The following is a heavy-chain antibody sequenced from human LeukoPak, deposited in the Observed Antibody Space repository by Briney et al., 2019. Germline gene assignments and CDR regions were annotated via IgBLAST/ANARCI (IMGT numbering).Heavy chain of an antibody. CDR1: GGSISSGSYY. CDR2: IYASGST. J-gene: IGHJ5*02. D-gene: IGHD3-10*01. CDR3: GREPLLWFGERRRAFDP. V-gene: IGHV4-61*02. Sequence: SQTLSLTCTVSGGSISSGSYYWSWIRQPAGKGLEWIGRIYASGSTNYNPSLNSRVTISVDTSKNQFSLKLRSVTSADPAVYYCGREPLLWFGERRRAFDPWGQGTLVTVSS.